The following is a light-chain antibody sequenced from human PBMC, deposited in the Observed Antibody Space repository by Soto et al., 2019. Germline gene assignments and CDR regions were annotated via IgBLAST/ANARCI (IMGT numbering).Light chain of an antibody. J-gene: IGLJ1*01. V-gene: IGLV3-21*02. CDR3: QVWDSTSDHYV. Sequence: SCELTQPPSVSVAPGQTARITCGGSNLGSKSVHWYQQKPGQAPVLVVYDDSDRPSGIPERFSGSNSGNTATLTISRVEAGDEADYYCQVWDSTSDHYVFGTGTKVTVL. CDR2: DDS. CDR1: NLGSKS.